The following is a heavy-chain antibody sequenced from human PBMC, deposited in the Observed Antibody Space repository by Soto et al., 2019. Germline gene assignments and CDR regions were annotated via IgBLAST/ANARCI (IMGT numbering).Heavy chain of an antibody. CDR1: GFTVSSNY. D-gene: IGHD2-2*01. J-gene: IGHJ6*02. CDR2: IYSGGST. Sequence: QTGGSLRLSCAASGFTVSSNYMSWVRQAPGKGLEWVSVIYSGGSTYYADSVKGRFTISRDNSKNTLYLQMNSLRAEDTAVYYCARVPAANYYGMDVWGQGTTVTVSS. CDR3: ARVPAANYYGMDV. V-gene: IGHV3-53*01.